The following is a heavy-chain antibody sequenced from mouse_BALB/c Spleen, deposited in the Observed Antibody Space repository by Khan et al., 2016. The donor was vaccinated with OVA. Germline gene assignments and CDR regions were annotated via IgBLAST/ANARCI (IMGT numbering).Heavy chain of an antibody. Sequence: QVRLQQSGAELVRPGTSVKMSCKAAGYTFTNYWIGWVKQRPGHGLEWIGDIYPGSGNTNYNEKFRGKATLTADTSSSTAYMQLSSLTSEDSAIYYGARPFYYGSRYDTMDAWGQGTSVTVSS. CDR2: IYPGSGNT. J-gene: IGHJ4*01. V-gene: IGHV1-63*02. D-gene: IGHD1-1*01. CDR1: GYTFTNYW. CDR3: ARPFYYGSRYDTMDA.